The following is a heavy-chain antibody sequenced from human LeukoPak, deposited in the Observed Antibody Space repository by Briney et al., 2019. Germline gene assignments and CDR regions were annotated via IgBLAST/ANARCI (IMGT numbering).Heavy chain of an antibody. V-gene: IGHV4-28*01. CDR2: IYQSGST. D-gene: IGHD2-2*01. CDR3: ARYRCSSTGRYGYYYYMDV. J-gene: IGHJ6*03. CDR1: GYSISSSHW. Sequence: PSDTLSLTCAVSGYSISSSHWWGWIRQPPGEGLEWIGNIYQSGSTSYNPSLKSRVTMSVDTSKNQFSLKLSSVTAADTAVYYCARYRCSSTGRYGYYYYMDVWGKGTTVTVSS.